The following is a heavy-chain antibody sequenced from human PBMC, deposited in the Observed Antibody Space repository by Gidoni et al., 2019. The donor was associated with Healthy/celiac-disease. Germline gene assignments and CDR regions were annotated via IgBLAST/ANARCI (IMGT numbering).Heavy chain of an antibody. CDR3: ARDLHGGYDWEPYGMDV. J-gene: IGHJ6*02. D-gene: IGHD5-12*01. CDR2: ISYDGSNK. V-gene: IGHV3-30-3*01. CDR1: GFPFSSYA. Sequence: QVQLVESGGGVVQPGRSLRLSCAASGFPFSSYAMHWVRQAPGKGLEWVAVISYDGSNKYYADSVKGRFTISRDNSKNTLYLQMNSLRAEDTAVYYCARDLHGGYDWEPYGMDVWGQGTTVTVSS.